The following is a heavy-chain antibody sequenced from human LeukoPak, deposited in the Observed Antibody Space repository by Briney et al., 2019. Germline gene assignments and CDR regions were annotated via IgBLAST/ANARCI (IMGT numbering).Heavy chain of an antibody. D-gene: IGHD2-2*01. Sequence: ASVTVSCKASGYTFTGYYMHWVRQAPGQGLEWMGWISAYNGNTNYAQKLQGRVTMTTDTSTSTAYMELRSLRSDDTAVYYCARGDTGYCSSTSCYDYYYYGMDVWGQGTTVTVSS. CDR3: ARGDTGYCSSTSCYDYYYYGMDV. CDR1: GYTFTGYY. V-gene: IGHV1-18*04. CDR2: ISAYNGNT. J-gene: IGHJ6*02.